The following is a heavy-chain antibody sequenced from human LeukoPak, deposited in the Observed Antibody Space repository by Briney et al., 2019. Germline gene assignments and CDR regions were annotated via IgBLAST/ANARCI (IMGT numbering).Heavy chain of an antibody. D-gene: IGHD6-13*01. Sequence: SVKVSCKASGYIFTSYGISWVRQAPGQGLEWMGGIIPIFGTANYAQKFQGRVTITADESTSTACMELSSLRSEDTAVYYCASPSRPPTGSEYYFDYWGQGTLVTVSS. CDR3: ASPSRPPTGSEYYFDY. J-gene: IGHJ4*02. V-gene: IGHV1-69*13. CDR2: IIPIFGTA. CDR1: GYIFTSYG.